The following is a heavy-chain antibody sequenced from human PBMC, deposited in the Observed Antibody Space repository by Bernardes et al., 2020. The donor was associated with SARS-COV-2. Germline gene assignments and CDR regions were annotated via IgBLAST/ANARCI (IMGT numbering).Heavy chain of an antibody. CDR3: ARARIAGREGTHYGMDV. Sequence: SEALSLTCAVSGDSVSDGTYYWNWLLQPPGKGLEWIGYVYYSGTTNYNPSLKSRVTISVDTSKNQFSLKLSSVTAADSAVYYCARARIAGREGTHYGMDVWGQGTTVTVSS. CDR1: GDSVSDGTYY. D-gene: IGHD1-7*01. CDR2: VYYSGTT. V-gene: IGHV4-61*01. J-gene: IGHJ6*02.